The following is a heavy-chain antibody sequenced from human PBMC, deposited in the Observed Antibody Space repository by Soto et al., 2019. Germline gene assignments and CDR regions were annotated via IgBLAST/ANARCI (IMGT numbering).Heavy chain of an antibody. Sequence: SETLSLTCTVSGGSIISGDYYWSWILHPPGKGLEWIGYIYYSGSTYYNPSLKSRVTISVDTSKNQFSLKLSSVTAADTAVYYCARSSTSANYFDYWGQGTLVTVSS. J-gene: IGHJ4*02. D-gene: IGHD2-2*01. CDR1: GGSIISGDYY. CDR3: ARSSTSANYFDY. CDR2: IYYSGST. V-gene: IGHV4-30-4*01.